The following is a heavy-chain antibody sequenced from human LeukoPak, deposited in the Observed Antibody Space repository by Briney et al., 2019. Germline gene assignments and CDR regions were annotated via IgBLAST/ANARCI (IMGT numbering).Heavy chain of an antibody. CDR2: LNHSGST. Sequence: SETLSLTCAVYGGSFSGYYWSWIRQPPGKGLEWIGELNHSGSTNYNPSLKSRVTISVDTSKNQFSLKLSSVTAADTAVYYCARGQGLGIWTGYYYYMDVWGKGTTVTVSS. CDR1: GGSFSGYY. J-gene: IGHJ6*03. V-gene: IGHV4-34*01. CDR3: ARGQGLGIWTGYYYYMDV. D-gene: IGHD3/OR15-3a*01.